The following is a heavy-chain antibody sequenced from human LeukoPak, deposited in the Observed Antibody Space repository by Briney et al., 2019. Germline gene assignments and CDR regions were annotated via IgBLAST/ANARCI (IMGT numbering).Heavy chain of an antibody. Sequence: VASVKVSCKASGYTFTGYYMHWVRQAPGQGLEWMGWINPNSGGTNYAQKFQGRVTMTRDTSISTAYMELSRLRSDDTAVYYCARDFVVVVAATHDAFDIWGQGTMVTVSS. CDR2: INPNSGGT. J-gene: IGHJ3*02. CDR3: ARDFVVVVAATHDAFDI. V-gene: IGHV1-2*02. CDR1: GYTFTGYY. D-gene: IGHD2-15*01.